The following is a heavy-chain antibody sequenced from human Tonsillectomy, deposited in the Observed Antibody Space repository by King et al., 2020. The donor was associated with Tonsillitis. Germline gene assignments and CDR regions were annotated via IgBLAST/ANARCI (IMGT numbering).Heavy chain of an antibody. CDR1: GFTFSSYA. D-gene: IGHD6-19*01. V-gene: IGHV3-30-3*01. Sequence: VQLVESGGGVVQPGRSLRLSCAASGFTFSSYAMYWVRQAPGKGLEWVAVISYDGSNKYYADSVKGRFTISRDNSKSTLDLQLNSLRAEDTAVYYCAGGIGSGWHHFDYWGQGTLVTVSS. CDR3: AGGIGSGWHHFDY. J-gene: IGHJ4*02. CDR2: ISYDGSNK.